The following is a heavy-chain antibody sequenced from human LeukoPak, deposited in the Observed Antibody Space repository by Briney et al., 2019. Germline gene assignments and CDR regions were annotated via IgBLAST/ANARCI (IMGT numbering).Heavy chain of an antibody. CDR2: INPNSGGT. J-gene: IGHJ4*02. CDR3: ARGYSGSSGDFDY. V-gene: IGHV1-2*02. Sequence: GASVKVSCKASGYTFTGYYMHWVRQAPGQGLEWMGWINPNSGGTNYAQKFQGRVTMTRDTSTSTVYMELSSLRSEDTAVYYCARGYSGSSGDFDYWGQGTLVTVSS. CDR1: GYTFTGYY. D-gene: IGHD1-26*01.